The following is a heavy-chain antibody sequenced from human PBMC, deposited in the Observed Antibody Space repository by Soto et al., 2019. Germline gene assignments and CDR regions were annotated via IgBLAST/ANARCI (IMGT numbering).Heavy chain of an antibody. D-gene: IGHD2-15*01. V-gene: IGHV3-48*01. CDR2: ISSSSSPI. CDR1: GFTFSSND. J-gene: IGHJ3*02. CDR3: ARTNRILEAFDI. Sequence: EVQLVESGGGLVQPGGSLRLSCAAAGFTFSSNDMNWVRQAPGKGLEWVSYISSSSSPIYYADSVRGRFTISRDNAKNSLYLQMNSLRAEDTAVYYGARTNRILEAFDIWGQGTMVTVSS.